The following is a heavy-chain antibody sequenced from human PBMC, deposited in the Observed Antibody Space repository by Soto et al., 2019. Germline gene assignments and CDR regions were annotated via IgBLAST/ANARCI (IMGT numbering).Heavy chain of an antibody. D-gene: IGHD2-15*01. CDR2: IITIFGTA. CDR3: ARDLVVVVADTRNYGMDV. Sequence: QVQLVQSGAEVKKPGSSVKVSCKASGGTFSSYAISWVRQAPGQGLEWMGGIITIFGTANYAQKFQGRVTITADESTSTAYMELRSLRSEDTAVYYCARDLVVVVADTRNYGMDVWGQGTTVTVSS. V-gene: IGHV1-69*01. CDR1: GGTFSSYA. J-gene: IGHJ6*02.